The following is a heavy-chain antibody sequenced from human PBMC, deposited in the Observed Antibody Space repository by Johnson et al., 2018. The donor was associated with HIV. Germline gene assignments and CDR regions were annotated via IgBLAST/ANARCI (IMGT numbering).Heavy chain of an antibody. D-gene: IGHD2-15*01. CDR3: ASDLYCSGGSCQGGAFDI. V-gene: IGHV3-30*03. J-gene: IGHJ3*02. Sequence: QMQLVESGGGVVQPGRSLRVSCAASGFTFSSYGMHWVRQAPGKGLEWVAVTSHDGSNKYYADSVTGRLTISGDNSKNTLYLQMNSLRADDTAVYYCASDLYCSGGSCQGGAFDIWGQGTMVSVSS. CDR2: TSHDGSNK. CDR1: GFTFSSYG.